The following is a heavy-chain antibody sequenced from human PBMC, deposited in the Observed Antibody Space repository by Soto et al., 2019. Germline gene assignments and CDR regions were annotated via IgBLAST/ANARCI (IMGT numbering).Heavy chain of an antibody. J-gene: IGHJ4*02. CDR1: GGSISSYY. Sequence: QVQLQESGPGLVKPSETLSLTCTVSGGSISSYYWSWIRQPPGKGLEWIGYIYYSGSTNYNPSLKSRVTISVDTSKNQSSMKLSSVTAADTAVYYCARSGWYKPDFDYWGQGTMVTVSS. D-gene: IGHD6-19*01. CDR2: IYYSGST. CDR3: ARSGWYKPDFDY. V-gene: IGHV4-59*01.